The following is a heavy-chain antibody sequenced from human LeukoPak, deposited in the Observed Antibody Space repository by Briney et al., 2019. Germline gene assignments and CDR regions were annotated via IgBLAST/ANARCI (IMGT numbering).Heavy chain of an antibody. V-gene: IGHV4-4*02. J-gene: IGHJ5*02. CDR1: GGSISSSNW. CDR2: IYHSGST. CDR3: ARGTERASWFDP. Sequence: SGTLSLTCAVSGGSISSSNWWSWVRQPPGKGLEWIGEIYHSGSTYYNPSLKSRVTISVDRSKNQFPLKLTPVTAADTAVYYCARGTERASWFDPWGQGTLVTVSS. D-gene: IGHD1-1*01.